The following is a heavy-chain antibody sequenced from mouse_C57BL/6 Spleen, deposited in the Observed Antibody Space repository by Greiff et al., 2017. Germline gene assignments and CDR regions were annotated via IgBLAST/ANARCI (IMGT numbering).Heavy chain of an antibody. Sequence: VKLQESGAELVRPGSSVKLSCKASGYTFTSYWMHWVKQRPIQGLEWIGNIDPSDSETHYNQKFKDKATLTVDKSSSTAYMQLSSLTSEDSAVYYCAREEDYAWFAYWGQGTLVTVSA. J-gene: IGHJ3*01. V-gene: IGHV1-52*01. CDR3: AREEDYAWFAY. CDR1: GYTFTSYW. CDR2: IDPSDSET. D-gene: IGHD2-4*01.